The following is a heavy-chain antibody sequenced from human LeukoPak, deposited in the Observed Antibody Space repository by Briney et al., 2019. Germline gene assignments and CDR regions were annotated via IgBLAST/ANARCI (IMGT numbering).Heavy chain of an antibody. CDR3: AKAMSTDHYDSRGFYRVDFDS. V-gene: IGHV3-23*01. J-gene: IGHJ4*02. Sequence: PGGSLRLSCAASGFTFSTYAMSWVRQAPGKGLEWVSALTNSGGSGGVTYYADSVKGRFIISRDNSKSTLYLQLSSLRAEDTAVYYCAKAMSTDHYDSRGFYRVDFDSWGQGTLVNVSS. D-gene: IGHD3-22*01. CDR2: LTNSGGSGGVT. CDR1: GFTFSTYA.